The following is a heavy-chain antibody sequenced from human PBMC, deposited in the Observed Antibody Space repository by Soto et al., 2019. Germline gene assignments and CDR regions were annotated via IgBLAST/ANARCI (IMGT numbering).Heavy chain of an antibody. CDR2: IKSETDGGTT. CDR3: TTYDYMCGNYRYRWAY. Sequence: EVQLVESGGGLVKPGGSLRLSCAASGFPFSNAWMSWVRQAPGEGLEWVARIKSETDGGTTDYGAPVEGRFTISRDDSKNTLDLQMINLKTEDTAVYYCTTYDYMCGNYRYRWAYWGQGTLVTVSS. V-gene: IGHV3-15*01. D-gene: IGHD3-16*02. CDR1: GFPFSNAW. J-gene: IGHJ4*02.